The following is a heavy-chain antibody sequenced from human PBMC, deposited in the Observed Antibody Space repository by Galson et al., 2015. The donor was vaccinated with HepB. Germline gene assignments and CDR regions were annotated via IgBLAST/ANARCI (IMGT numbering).Heavy chain of an antibody. D-gene: IGHD1-26*01. CDR2: ISGSGGST. Sequence: SLRLSCATSGFTFSSYAMSWVRQAPGKGLEWVSAISGSGGSTYYADSVKGRFTISRDNSKNTLYLQMNSLRAEDTAVYYCAKDKGVGATISYFDYWGQGTLVTVSS. V-gene: IGHV3-23*01. CDR3: AKDKGVGATISYFDY. J-gene: IGHJ4*02. CDR1: GFTFSSYA.